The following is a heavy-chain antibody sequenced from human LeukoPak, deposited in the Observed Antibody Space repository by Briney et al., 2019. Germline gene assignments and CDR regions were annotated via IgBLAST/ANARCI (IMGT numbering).Heavy chain of an antibody. CDR2: IYHSGSV. V-gene: IGHV4-39*07. D-gene: IGHD5-24*01. J-gene: IGHJ4*02. Sequence: PSETLSLTCTVSGGSISSSSYYWGWIRQPPGKGLEWIGSIYHSGSVYYNPSLKSRVTISVDTSKNQFSLKLSSVTAADTAVYYCAREGWLQLAGIDYWGQGTLVTVSS. CDR3: AREGWLQLAGIDY. CDR1: GGSISSSSYY.